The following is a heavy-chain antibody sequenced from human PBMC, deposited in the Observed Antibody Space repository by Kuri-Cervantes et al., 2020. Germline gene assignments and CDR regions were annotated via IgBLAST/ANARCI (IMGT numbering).Heavy chain of an antibody. CDR2: ITLYNGNT. V-gene: IGHV1-68*01. D-gene: IGHD6-6*01. CDR3: AREYGSSSLWFDP. Sequence: ASVKVSCKASGYTFTCCSLHWLQQAPGQGLERMRWITLYNGNTNYAKKFQGRVTITRDMSLRTAYIELSSLRSEDTAVYYCAREYGSSSLWFDPWGQGTRVTVSS. CDR1: GYTFTCCS. J-gene: IGHJ5*02.